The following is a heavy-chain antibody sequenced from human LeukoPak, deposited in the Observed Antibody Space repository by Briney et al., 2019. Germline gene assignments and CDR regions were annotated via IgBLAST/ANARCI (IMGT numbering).Heavy chain of an antibody. J-gene: IGHJ4*02. Sequence: SETLSLTCGVSGGSISGTNWWSWVRQPPGQGLEWIGEISLAGQTNYSPSLNGRVTMSLDKSSNQLSLHLTSVTAADTATYFCSRESGPFCPFGYWGQGTLVIVSS. CDR1: GGSISGTNW. CDR2: ISLAGQT. V-gene: IGHV4/OR15-8*02. D-gene: IGHD1-26*01. CDR3: SRESGPFCPFGY.